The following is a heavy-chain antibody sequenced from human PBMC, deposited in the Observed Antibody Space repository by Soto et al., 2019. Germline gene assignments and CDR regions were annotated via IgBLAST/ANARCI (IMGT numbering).Heavy chain of an antibody. V-gene: IGHV2-5*02. CDR2: IYWDDSQ. J-gene: IGHJ4*02. CDR1: GFSLSTSGVG. CDR3: AHTVPGSSLFDY. Sequence: QITLKESGPTLVKPTQTLTLTCTFSGFSLSTSGVGVGWLRQHPGKALEWLALIYWDDSQPYSPSLKSRLTITNDTSKNQVVLTMTNMDPVDTATYYCAHTVPGSSLFDYWGQGALVTVSS. D-gene: IGHD6-13*01.